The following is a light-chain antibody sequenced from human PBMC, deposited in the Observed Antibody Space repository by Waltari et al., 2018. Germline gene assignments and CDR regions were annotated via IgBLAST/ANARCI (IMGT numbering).Light chain of an antibody. CDR1: ALANNF. V-gene: IGLV3-27*01. CDR2: KDS. CDR3: FCGDDKNV. J-gene: IGLJ6*01. Sequence: SYELTQPPSVSVSPGQTAKITCSGDALANNFAHWYQQKPGQAPVLVIFKDSERPSGIPERFSGSSSETTVTLTISGAQAEDEADYYCFCGDDKNVFGSGTKLTVL.